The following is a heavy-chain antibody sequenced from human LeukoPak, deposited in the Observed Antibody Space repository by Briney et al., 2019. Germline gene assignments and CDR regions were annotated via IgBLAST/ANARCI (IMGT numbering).Heavy chain of an antibody. Sequence: GGSLRLSCAASGFSFSYYWMSWVRQAPGKGLEWVANIKQDGSEKYYVDSVKGRFTISRDNAKNSLYLQMNSLRAEDTAVYYCARDLRGSSWYGPWFDPWGQGTLVTVSS. V-gene: IGHV3-7*03. CDR3: ARDLRGSSWYGPWFDP. D-gene: IGHD6-13*01. J-gene: IGHJ5*02. CDR2: IKQDGSEK. CDR1: GFSFSYYW.